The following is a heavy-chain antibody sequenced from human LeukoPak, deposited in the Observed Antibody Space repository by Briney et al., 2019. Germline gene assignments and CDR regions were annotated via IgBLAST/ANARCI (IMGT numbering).Heavy chain of an antibody. Sequence: GGSLRLSCAASGFTFDDYGMTWVRQAPGKGLEWVSTISGSAGSTYYADSVKGRFTTSRDNSKNTLYLQMNSLRAEDTAVYYCAKARNFDWLFGFDYWGQGTLVTVSS. J-gene: IGHJ4*02. D-gene: IGHD3-9*01. CDR2: ISGSAGST. V-gene: IGHV3-23*01. CDR3: AKARNFDWLFGFDY. CDR1: GFTFDDYG.